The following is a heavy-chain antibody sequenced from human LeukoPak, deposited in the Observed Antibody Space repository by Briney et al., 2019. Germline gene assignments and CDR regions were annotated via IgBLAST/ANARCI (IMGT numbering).Heavy chain of an antibody. J-gene: IGHJ6*03. Sequence: EASVKVSCKASGYTFTSYDINWVRQATGQGLEWMGWMNPNSGNTGYAQKFQGRVTMTRNTSISTAYMELSSLRSEDTAVYYRARGRLLRYFDWLPPYYYYYYMDVWGKGTTVTISS. CDR1: GYTFTSYD. CDR3: ARGRLLRYFDWLPPYYYYYYMDV. V-gene: IGHV1-8*01. D-gene: IGHD3-9*01. CDR2: MNPNSGNT.